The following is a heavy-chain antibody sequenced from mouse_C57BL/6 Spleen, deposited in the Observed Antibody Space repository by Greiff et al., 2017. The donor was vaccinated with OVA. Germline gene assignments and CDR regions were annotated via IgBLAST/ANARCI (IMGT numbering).Heavy chain of an antibody. CDR1: GYTFTDYN. V-gene: IGHV1-18*01. J-gene: IGHJ4*01. D-gene: IGHD2-4*01. CDR3: AREDYVSRYYAMDY. Sequence: EVKLQESGPELVKPGASVKIPCKASGYTFTDYNMDWVKQSHGKSLEWIGDINPNNGGTIYNQKFKGKATLTVDKSSSTAYMELRSLTSEDTAVYYCAREDYVSRYYAMDYWGQGTSVTVSS. CDR2: INPNNGGT.